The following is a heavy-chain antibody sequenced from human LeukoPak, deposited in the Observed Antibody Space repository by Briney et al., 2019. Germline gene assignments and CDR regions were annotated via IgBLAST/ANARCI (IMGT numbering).Heavy chain of an antibody. CDR1: GGSLSGYY. CDR2: INHSGST. CDR3: ARGPLHYDILTGRGVFDY. V-gene: IGHV4-34*01. Sequence: PSETLSLTCAVYGGSLSGYYWSWIRQPPGKGLEWIGEINHSGSTNYNPSLKGRVTISVDTSKNQFSLKLSSVTAADTAVYYCARGPLHYDILTGRGVFDYWGQGTLVTVSS. D-gene: IGHD3-9*01. J-gene: IGHJ4*02.